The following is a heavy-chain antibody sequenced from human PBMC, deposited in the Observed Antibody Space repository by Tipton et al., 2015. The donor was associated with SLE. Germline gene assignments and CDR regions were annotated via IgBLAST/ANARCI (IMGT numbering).Heavy chain of an antibody. D-gene: IGHD3-16*01. CDR2: IIPIFRTA. CDR3: ARVPVPGAYTPGGGWFDP. CDR1: GGTFSSYA. Sequence: QVQLVQSGAEVKKPGSSVKVSCKASGGTFSSYAITWVRQAPGQGLEWMGGIIPIFRTANYAQKFQGRVTMTRDTSTSTVHMELSSLRSEDTAVYYCARVPVPGAYTPGGGWFDPWGQGTPVTVSS. V-gene: IGHV1-69*06. J-gene: IGHJ5*02.